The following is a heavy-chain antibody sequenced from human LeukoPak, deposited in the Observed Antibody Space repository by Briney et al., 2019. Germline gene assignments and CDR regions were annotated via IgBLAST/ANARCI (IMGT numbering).Heavy chain of an antibody. CDR3: ARDRMGTVMVPIDY. V-gene: IGHV4-39*07. CDR2: IYYSGST. Sequence: SETLSLTCTVSGGSIISSSYYWGWIRQPPGKGLEWIGSIYYSGSTYYNPSLKSRVTITVDTSKNQFSLKLRSVTAADTAVYYCARDRMGTVMVPIDYWGQGTLVTVSS. J-gene: IGHJ4*02. CDR1: GGSIISSSYY. D-gene: IGHD5-18*01.